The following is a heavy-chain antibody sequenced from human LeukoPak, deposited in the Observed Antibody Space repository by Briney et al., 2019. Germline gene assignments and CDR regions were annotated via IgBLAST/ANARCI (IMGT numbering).Heavy chain of an antibody. CDR2: IYHSGST. Sequence: SETLSLTCAVSGYSISSGYYWGWIRQPPGKGLEWIGSIYHSGSTYYNPSLKSRVTISVDTSKNQFSLKLSSVTAADTAVYYCAISRRWDAFDIWGQGTMVTVSS. CDR3: AISRRWDAFDI. J-gene: IGHJ3*02. D-gene: IGHD5-24*01. V-gene: IGHV4-38-2*01. CDR1: GYSISSGYY.